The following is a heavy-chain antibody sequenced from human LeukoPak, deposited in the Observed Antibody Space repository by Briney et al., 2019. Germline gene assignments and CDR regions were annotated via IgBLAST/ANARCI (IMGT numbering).Heavy chain of an antibody. V-gene: IGHV4-59*01. Sequence: SETLSLTCTVSGGSISSYYWSWIRQPPGKRLEWIGHIYYSGSTNYNPSLKSRVTISVDTPKNQFSLKLSSVTAADTAVYYCASRSSIWSGYQDTLYYFDSWGQGTLVTVSS. CDR1: GGSISSYY. CDR2: IYYSGST. CDR3: ASRSSIWSGYQDTLYYFDS. J-gene: IGHJ4*02. D-gene: IGHD3-3*01.